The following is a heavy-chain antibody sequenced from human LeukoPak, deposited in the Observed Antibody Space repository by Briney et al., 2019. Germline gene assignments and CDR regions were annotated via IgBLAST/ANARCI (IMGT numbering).Heavy chain of an antibody. J-gene: IGHJ4*02. CDR3: AKGLEWDYYDSSGYDY. CDR1: GFTFTNFA. D-gene: IGHD3-22*01. Sequence: GGSLRLSCAASGFTFTNFAMTWVRQAPGKGLEWVSAISGSGGSTYYADSVKGRFTISRDNSKNTLYLQMNSLRAEDTAVYYCAKGLEWDYYDSSGYDYWGQGTLVTVSS. V-gene: IGHV3-23*01. CDR2: ISGSGGST.